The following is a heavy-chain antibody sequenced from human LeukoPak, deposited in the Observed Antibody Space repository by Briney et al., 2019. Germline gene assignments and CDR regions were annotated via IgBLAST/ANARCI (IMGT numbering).Heavy chain of an antibody. J-gene: IGHJ4*02. V-gene: IGHV3-48*02. CDR2: ISSSTNTI. CDR3: ARGRVAVAGTTPFDY. CDR1: GFTFSTYS. Sequence: GGSLRLFCAASGFTFSTYSMNWVRQAPGKGLEWVSYISSSTNTIYYADSVKGRFTISRDNAKNSLYLQMNSLRDDDTALYYCARGRVAVAGTTPFDYWGQGTLVTVSS. D-gene: IGHD6-19*01.